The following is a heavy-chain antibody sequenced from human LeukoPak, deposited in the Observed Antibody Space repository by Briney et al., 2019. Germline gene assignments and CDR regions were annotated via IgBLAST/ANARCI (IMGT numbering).Heavy chain of an antibody. CDR2: IRGGGGST. CDR1: GFTFSNYA. Sequence: GGSLRLSCAASGFTFSNYAMSWVRQAPGKGLEWVSRIRGGGGSTYYADSVKGRFTISRDESENTLFLQMNSLRAEDTAVYYCAKSQGLSGYDLYFDYWGQGTLVTVSS. CDR3: AKSQGLSGYDLYFDY. J-gene: IGHJ4*02. V-gene: IGHV3-23*01. D-gene: IGHD5-12*01.